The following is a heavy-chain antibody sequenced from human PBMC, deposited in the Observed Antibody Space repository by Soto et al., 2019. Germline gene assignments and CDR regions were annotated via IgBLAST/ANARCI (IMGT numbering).Heavy chain of an antibody. CDR3: AKDCRGILTGYNKDAFDI. Sequence: GGSLRLSCAASGFTFSSYAMSWVRQAPGKGLEWVSGISASGASTYYAGSVKGRFTISRDNSKYTLYLQMNSLRAVDTAVYFCAKDCRGILTGYNKDAFDIWGHGTTVTVSS. V-gene: IGHV3-23*01. D-gene: IGHD3-9*01. CDR2: ISASGAST. J-gene: IGHJ3*02. CDR1: GFTFSSYA.